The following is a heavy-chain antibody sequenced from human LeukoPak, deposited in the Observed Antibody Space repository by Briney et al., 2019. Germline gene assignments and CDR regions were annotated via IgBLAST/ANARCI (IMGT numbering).Heavy chain of an antibody. V-gene: IGHV1-8*03. Sequence: ASVKVSCKASGYTFTRYDINWVRQANGQGVEWMGWMNPKSGNTGYAQKLQGRDTINRNTSISTAYMGLSSLRSEDTAVYYCARGAVEGVGAIALDYWGQGTLVTVSS. D-gene: IGHD1-26*01. CDR2: MNPKSGNT. J-gene: IGHJ4*02. CDR3: ARGAVEGVGAIALDY. CDR1: GYTFTRYD.